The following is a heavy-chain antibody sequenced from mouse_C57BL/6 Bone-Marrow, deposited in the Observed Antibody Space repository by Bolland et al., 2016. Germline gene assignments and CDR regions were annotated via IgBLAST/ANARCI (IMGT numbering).Heavy chain of an antibody. Sequence: YNEKFKSKATLTVDTSSSTAYMQLSSLTSEDSAVYYCARGSITTVVAPFDYWGQGTLV. J-gene: IGHJ3*01. V-gene: IGHV1-55*01. D-gene: IGHD1-1*01. CDR3: ARGSITTVVAPFDY.